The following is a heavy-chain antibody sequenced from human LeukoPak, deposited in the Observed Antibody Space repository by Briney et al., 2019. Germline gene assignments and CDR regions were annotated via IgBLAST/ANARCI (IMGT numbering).Heavy chain of an antibody. CDR1: GFTFSSYA. V-gene: IGHV3-23*01. D-gene: IGHD3-10*01. J-gene: IGHJ4*02. Sequence: GGSLRLSCAASGFTFSSYAMSWVRQAPGKGLEWVSAISGSGGSTHYADSVKGRFTISRDNSKNTLYLQMNSLRAEDTAVYYCAKGFGVGEFPIYWGQGTLVTVSS. CDR3: AKGFGVGEFPIY. CDR2: ISGSGGST.